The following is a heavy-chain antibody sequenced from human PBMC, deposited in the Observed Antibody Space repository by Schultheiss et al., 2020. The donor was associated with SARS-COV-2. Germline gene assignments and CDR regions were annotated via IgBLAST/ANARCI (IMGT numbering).Heavy chain of an antibody. D-gene: IGHD3-22*01. Sequence: GESLKISCAASGFTFSSYWMSWVRQAPGKGLEWVANIKQDGSEKYYVDSVKGRFTISRDNAKNSLYLQMNSLRAEDTAVYYCARDGQYYDSSGYYYLSGDYYYYGMDVWGQGTTVTVSS. V-gene: IGHV3-7*01. CDR3: ARDGQYYDSSGYYYLSGDYYYYGMDV. CDR2: IKQDGSEK. CDR1: GFTFSSYW. J-gene: IGHJ6*02.